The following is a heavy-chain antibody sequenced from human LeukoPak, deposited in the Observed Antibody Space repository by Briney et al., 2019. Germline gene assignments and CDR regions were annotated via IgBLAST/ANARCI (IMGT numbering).Heavy chain of an antibody. CDR3: ARGGGWYAFDY. CDR1: GGSVSNGSYY. J-gene: IGHJ4*02. Sequence: PSETLSLTCTVSGGSVSNGSYYWSWLRQPPGKGLEWIGYIYYSGSTNHNPSLKSRVTISVDTSKNQFSLKLSSVTAADTAVYYCARGGGWYAFDYWGQGTLVTVSS. V-gene: IGHV4-61*01. D-gene: IGHD6-19*01. CDR2: IYYSGST.